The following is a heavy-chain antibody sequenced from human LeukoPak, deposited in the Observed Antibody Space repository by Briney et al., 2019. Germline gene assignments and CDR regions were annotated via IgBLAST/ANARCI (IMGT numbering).Heavy chain of an antibody. D-gene: IGHD3-10*01. CDR3: TKVIKDGSGMAGAFDI. V-gene: IGHV3-23*01. CDR1: GFTFSSYA. J-gene: IGHJ3*02. CDR2: ISGSGGST. Sequence: PGGSLRLSCAASGFTFSSYAMSWVRQPPGKGLEWVSSISGSGGSTYYADSVKGRFTISRDNSKNTLYLQMNSLRAEDTAVYYCTKVIKDGSGMAGAFDIWGQGTMVTVSS.